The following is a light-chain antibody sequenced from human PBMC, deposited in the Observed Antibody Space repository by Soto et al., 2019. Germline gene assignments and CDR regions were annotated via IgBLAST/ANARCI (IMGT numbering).Light chain of an antibody. CDR2: AAS. CDR3: QKYDRAPWT. J-gene: IGKJ1*01. V-gene: IGKV1-27*01. Sequence: DIQMTQSPSSLSVSLGDRVTITCRASQGISNSLAWYQQRPGKVPKLLIYAASTLQSGVPSRFSGSGSGTDFTLTISSLQPEDVATYYCQKYDRAPWTFGQGTKVEIK. CDR1: QGISNS.